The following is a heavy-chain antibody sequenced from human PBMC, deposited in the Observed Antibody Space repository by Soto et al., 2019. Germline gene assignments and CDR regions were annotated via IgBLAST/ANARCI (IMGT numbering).Heavy chain of an antibody. D-gene: IGHD6-13*01. CDR3: ARDMGRYSSRWYGSDY. Sequence: GASVKVSCKASGGTFINYAINWVRQAPGQGLEWLGGIIPIFGPTNYAQKFQGRVTMTADESTTTAYMELSSLRSEDTAVYYCARDMGRYSSRWYGSDYWGQGTLVNVSS. J-gene: IGHJ4*02. CDR2: IIPIFGPT. V-gene: IGHV1-69*13. CDR1: GGTFINYA.